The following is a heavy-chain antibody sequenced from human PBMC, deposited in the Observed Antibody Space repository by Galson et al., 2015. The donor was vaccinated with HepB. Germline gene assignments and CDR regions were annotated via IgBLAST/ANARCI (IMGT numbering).Heavy chain of an antibody. CDR1: GYTFTSYY. CDR3: ARGTNYYDSSGRHLDY. D-gene: IGHD3-22*01. Sequence: SVKVSCKASGYTFTSYYMHSVRQAPGQGLEWMGIINPSGGSTSYAQKFQGRVTMTRDTSTSTVYMELSSLRSEDTAVYYCARGTNYYDSSGRHLDYWGQGTLVTVSS. CDR2: INPSGGST. V-gene: IGHV1-46*01. J-gene: IGHJ4*02.